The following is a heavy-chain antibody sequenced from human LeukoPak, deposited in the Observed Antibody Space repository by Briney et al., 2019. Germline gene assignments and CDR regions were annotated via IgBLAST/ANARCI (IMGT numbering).Heavy chain of an antibody. Sequence: ASVKVSCKASGYTFTGYYIHWVRQAPGQGLEWMGWINPYSGGTDYAQKFQARVTMTRDTSISTAYMELSRLTSDDTAVYYCARRGALTRSHAFDIWGQGTMVTVSS. CDR2: INPYSGGT. CDR3: ARRGALTRSHAFDI. CDR1: GYTFTGYY. J-gene: IGHJ3*02. D-gene: IGHD1-26*01. V-gene: IGHV1-2*02.